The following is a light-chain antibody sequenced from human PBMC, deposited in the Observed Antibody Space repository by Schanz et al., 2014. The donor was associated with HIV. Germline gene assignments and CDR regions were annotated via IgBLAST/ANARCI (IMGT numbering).Light chain of an antibody. Sequence: QSALTQPASVSGSPGQSITISCTGTSSDVGSYNLVSWYQQHPGKAPKLMIYEVSKRPSGVPDRFSGSKSGNTASLTVSGLQADDEADYYCSSYAGSSTWVFGGGTKLTVL. CDR2: EVS. CDR1: SSDVGSYNL. V-gene: IGLV2-23*02. CDR3: SSYAGSSTWV. J-gene: IGLJ3*02.